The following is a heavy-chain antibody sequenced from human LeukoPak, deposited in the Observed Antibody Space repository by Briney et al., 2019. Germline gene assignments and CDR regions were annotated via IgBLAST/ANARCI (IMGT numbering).Heavy chain of an antibody. J-gene: IGHJ4*02. CDR2: IRQDGSEK. Sequence: GGSLRLSCAASGFTFSDFWMSWVRQAPGKGLEWVANIRQDGSEKYYVDSVKGRFTISRDNAQKSLYPEIDSLRAEDTAVYYCAREGIQLYFPLTHCGQGTLVTVSS. CDR3: AREGIQLYFPLTH. D-gene: IGHD5-18*01. V-gene: IGHV3-7*01. CDR1: GFTFSDFW.